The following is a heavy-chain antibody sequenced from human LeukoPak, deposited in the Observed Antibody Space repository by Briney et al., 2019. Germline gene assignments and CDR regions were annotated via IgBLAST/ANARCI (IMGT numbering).Heavy chain of an antibody. Sequence: PSETLSLTCTVSGGSISSGTYYWSWLRQPAGKGLEWIGRIYPSGSTNYSPSLKSRVTISVDTSKNQFSLQLNSVTPEDTAVYYCARDPWQYSGYDRDDAFDIWGQGTMVTVSS. CDR2: IYPSGST. D-gene: IGHD5-12*01. CDR3: ARDPWQYSGYDRDDAFDI. J-gene: IGHJ3*02. V-gene: IGHV4-61*02. CDR1: GGSISSGTYY.